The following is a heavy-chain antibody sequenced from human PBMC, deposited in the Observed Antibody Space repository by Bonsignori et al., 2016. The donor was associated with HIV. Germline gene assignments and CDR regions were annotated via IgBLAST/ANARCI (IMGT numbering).Heavy chain of an antibody. Sequence: WVRQAPGQGLEWMGGIILILGVTQYAQKFQGRVTIAADKSTGTAYMELSSLTSEDTAVYYCASERADDSSGYHYDYYFDYWGQGTLVTVSS. V-gene: IGHV1-69*10. J-gene: IGHJ4*02. CDR3: ASERADDSSGYHYDYYFDY. CDR2: IILILGVT. D-gene: IGHD3-22*01.